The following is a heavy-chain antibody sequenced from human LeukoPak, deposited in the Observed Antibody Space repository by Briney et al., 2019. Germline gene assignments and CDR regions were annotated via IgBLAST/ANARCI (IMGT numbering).Heavy chain of an antibody. Sequence: ASVKVSCKASGYTFTSYGISWVRQAPGQGLEWMGWISAYNGNTNYAQKFQGRVTITADKSTSTAYMELSSLRSEDTAVYYCAREGGAYDYGGNSGWFDPWGQGTLVTVSS. CDR2: ISAYNGNT. J-gene: IGHJ5*02. D-gene: IGHD4-23*01. CDR3: AREGGAYDYGGNSGWFDP. CDR1: GYTFTSYG. V-gene: IGHV1-18*01.